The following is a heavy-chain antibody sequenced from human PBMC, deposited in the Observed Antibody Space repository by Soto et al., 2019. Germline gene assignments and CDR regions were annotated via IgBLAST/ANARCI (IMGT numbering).Heavy chain of an antibody. CDR3: VRGKEKQFV. J-gene: IGHJ3*01. Sequence: EVQLVESGGGLVQPGGSLRLSCAASGFTLSNYWMHWVRQAPGKGLGWVSRINSDGSVTSYADSVKGRFTISRDNAKNTLYLQMNSLRAEDTSVYYCVRGKEKQFVWGQGTMVTVSS. CDR1: GFTLSNYW. V-gene: IGHV3-74*01. CDR2: INSDGSVT.